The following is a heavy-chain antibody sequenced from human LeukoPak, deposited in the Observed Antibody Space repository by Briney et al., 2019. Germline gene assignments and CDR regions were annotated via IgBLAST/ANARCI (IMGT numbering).Heavy chain of an antibody. CDR2: ISGSGSTI. J-gene: IGHJ4*02. CDR3: ARKRTGSFTFDY. D-gene: IGHD2-8*02. V-gene: IGHV3-48*03. CDR1: GFTFSSYE. Sequence: GGALRLSCAASGFTFSSYEMNWVRQAPGKGLEWVSYISGSGSTIHYADSVKGRFTISRGNTKNSLYLQMNSLRAEDTAVYYCARKRTGSFTFDYWGQGSLVTVSS.